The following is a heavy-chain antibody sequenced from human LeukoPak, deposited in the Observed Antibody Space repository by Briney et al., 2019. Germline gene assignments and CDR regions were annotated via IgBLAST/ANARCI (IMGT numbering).Heavy chain of an antibody. V-gene: IGHV3-23*01. Sequence: GESLRLSCAASGLTFSSYAMSWVRQAPGKGLEWVSAISGSGGSTYYADSVKGRFTISRDNSKNTLYLQMNSLRAEDTAVYYCAKDLPYCGGDCYFDYFDYWGQGTLVTVSS. CDR2: ISGSGGST. CDR1: GLTFSSYA. D-gene: IGHD2-21*02. CDR3: AKDLPYCGGDCYFDYFDY. J-gene: IGHJ4*02.